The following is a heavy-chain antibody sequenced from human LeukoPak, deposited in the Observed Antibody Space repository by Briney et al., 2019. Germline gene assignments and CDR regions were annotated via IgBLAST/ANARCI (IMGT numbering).Heavy chain of an antibody. CDR3: ARVAVETYYYDSSGYWYYFDY. CDR2: IYTSGST. V-gene: IGHV4-4*07. Sequence: SETLSLTCTVSGGSISSYYWSWIRQPAGKGLEWIGRIYTSGSTNYNPSLKSRVTMSVDTSKNQFSLKLSSVTAADTAVYYCARVAVETYYYDSSGYWYYFDYWGQGTLVTVSS. J-gene: IGHJ4*02. D-gene: IGHD3-22*01. CDR1: GGSISSYY.